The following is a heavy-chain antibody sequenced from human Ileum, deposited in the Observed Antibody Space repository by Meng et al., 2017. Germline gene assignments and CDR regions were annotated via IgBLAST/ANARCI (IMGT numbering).Heavy chain of an antibody. J-gene: IGHJ5*02. CDR2: VYNTGNT. CDR3: ARGGGGGWPNWFDP. V-gene: IGHV4-61*01. D-gene: IGHD6-19*01. CDR1: GGSVSSANSY. Sequence: QVGRPELGPGLGRPSETLSLTCTVSGGSVSSANSYWSWIRQTPGKGLEWIGYVYNTGNTNSNPSLRSRLTMSVDTSNSQFSLKLTSVTAADTAVYYCARGGGGGWPNWFDPWGQGTLVTVSS.